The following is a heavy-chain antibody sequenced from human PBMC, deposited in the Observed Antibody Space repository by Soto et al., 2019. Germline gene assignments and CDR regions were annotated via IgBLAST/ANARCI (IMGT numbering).Heavy chain of an antibody. CDR1: GFTFSAYG. CDR2: IWHDGSEK. CDR3: SKERSQQVVPTALGN. V-gene: IGHV3-30*02. D-gene: IGHD6-13*01. J-gene: IGHJ4*02. Sequence: QVQLVDSGGGVVQPGASLRLSCAASGFTFSAYGMHWVRQAPGKGLQWVALIWHDGSEKRYAESVKGRFTVSRDNAKNTVYLQMKRMGVEATAVYYCSKERSQQVVPTALGNWGQGTLVTVSS.